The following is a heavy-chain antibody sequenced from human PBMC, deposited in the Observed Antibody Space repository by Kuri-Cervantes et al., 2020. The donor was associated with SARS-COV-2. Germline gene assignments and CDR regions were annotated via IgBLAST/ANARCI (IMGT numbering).Heavy chain of an antibody. J-gene: IGHJ5*02. D-gene: IGHD1-26*01. V-gene: IGHV3-21*01. CDR1: GFTFSSYS. CDR2: ISSSSSYI. CDR3: ARDPSKWELLGWGWFDP. Sequence: GGSLRLSCAASGFTFSSYSMNWVRQAPGKGLEWVSSISSSSSYIYYADSVKGRFTISRDNAKNSLYLQMNSLRAEDTAVYYCARDPSKWELLGWGWFDPWGQGTLVNVSS.